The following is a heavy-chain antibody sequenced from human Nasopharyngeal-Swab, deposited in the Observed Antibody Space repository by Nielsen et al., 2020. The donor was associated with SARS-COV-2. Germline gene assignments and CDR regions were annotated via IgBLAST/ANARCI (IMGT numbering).Heavy chain of an antibody. J-gene: IGHJ4*02. D-gene: IGHD4-17*01. CDR3: ARGYGDYDY. V-gene: IGHV4-34*01. CDR2: INHSGNT. Sequence: WIRQPAGQGMEWIGKINHSGNTNSNPSLKRGGTISVEKSKNQFSLKLRSVTAADTAVYYCARGYGDYDYWGQGTLVTVSS.